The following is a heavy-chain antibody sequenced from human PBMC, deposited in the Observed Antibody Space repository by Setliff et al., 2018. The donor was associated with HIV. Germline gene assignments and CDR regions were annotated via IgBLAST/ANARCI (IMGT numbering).Heavy chain of an antibody. V-gene: IGHV1-18*03. Sequence: ASVKVSCKASGHTFTGYAISWVRQAPGQGLEWLGWVSAYNGDTNYAQKVQGRVSMTIDTSTSTAYMELRSLRSDDMAVYYCARRGVFDAFDIWGQGTMVTVSS. J-gene: IGHJ3*02. CDR1: GHTFTGYA. CDR3: ARRGVFDAFDI. CDR2: VSAYNGDT. D-gene: IGHD6-13*01.